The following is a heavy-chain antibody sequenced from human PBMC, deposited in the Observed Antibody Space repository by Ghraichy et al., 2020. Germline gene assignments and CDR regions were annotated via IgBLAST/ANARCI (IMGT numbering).Heavy chain of an antibody. CDR2: IFQSKIT. V-gene: IGHV4-4*02. Sequence: ESLNISCAVSGGSISSFNWWSWVRQSPERGLEWIGEIFQSKITNYNPSLRSRVTISVDRSKNQFSLTLTSVTAADAAVYYCARDRPGVQGGMDVWGKGTTVTVSS. CDR1: GGSISSFNW. D-gene: IGHD3-10*01. CDR3: ARDRPGVQGGMDV. J-gene: IGHJ6*03.